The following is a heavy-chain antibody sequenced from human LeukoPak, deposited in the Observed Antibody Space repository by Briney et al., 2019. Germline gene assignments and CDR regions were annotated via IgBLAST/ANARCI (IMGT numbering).Heavy chain of an antibody. CDR3: AKDQGSGITYFDY. CDR2: ISGSGGRT. CDR1: GFTFSSYA. V-gene: IGHV3-23*01. D-gene: IGHD3-10*01. Sequence: GGSLRLSCAASGFTFSSYAMSWVRQAPGKGLEWVSAISGSGGRTYYADSVKGRFTISRDNSKNTLYLQMNSLRAEDTAVYYCAKDQGSGITYFDYWGQGTLVTVSS. J-gene: IGHJ4*02.